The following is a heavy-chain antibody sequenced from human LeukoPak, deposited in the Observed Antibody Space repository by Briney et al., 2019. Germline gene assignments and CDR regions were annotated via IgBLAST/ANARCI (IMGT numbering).Heavy chain of an antibody. Sequence: ASVKVSCKASGYTFTSYGIRWVRQAPGQGLGWMGWISAYNGNTNYAQKLQGRVTMTTDTSTSTAYMELRSLRSDDTAVYYCARSVVAGTLDWFDPWGQGTLVTVSS. J-gene: IGHJ5*02. D-gene: IGHD6-19*01. V-gene: IGHV1-18*01. CDR2: ISAYNGNT. CDR1: GYTFTSYG. CDR3: ARSVVAGTLDWFDP.